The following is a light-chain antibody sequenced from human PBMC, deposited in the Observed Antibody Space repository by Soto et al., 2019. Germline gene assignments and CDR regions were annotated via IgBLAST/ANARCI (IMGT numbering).Light chain of an antibody. CDR1: QSITSY. CDR3: QQSYTPPWT. J-gene: IGKJ1*01. Sequence: DIQMTQSPSSLSASVGDRVTITCRASQSITSYLNWYQQKPGKAPQLLIYAASSLQSGVPSRFSGSGFGTDFTFTFSSLQPEDFATYFCQQSYTPPWTFGQGTKVDIK. V-gene: IGKV1-39*01. CDR2: AAS.